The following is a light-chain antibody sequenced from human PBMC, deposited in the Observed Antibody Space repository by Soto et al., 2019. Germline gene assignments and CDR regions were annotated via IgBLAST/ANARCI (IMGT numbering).Light chain of an antibody. CDR3: CSYTSVNTLGHVL. Sequence: QSALTQPPSVSGSPGQSITISCSGTSSDVGGYNDVCWYQQHPGIAPKLIIYDIRYRPSGVSNRFPGSNSGNTASLTISGIRAEDEDDYYYCSYTSVNTLGHVLFGGGTKLTVL. V-gene: IGLV2-14*03. CDR1: SSDVGGYND. J-gene: IGLJ2*01. CDR2: DIR.